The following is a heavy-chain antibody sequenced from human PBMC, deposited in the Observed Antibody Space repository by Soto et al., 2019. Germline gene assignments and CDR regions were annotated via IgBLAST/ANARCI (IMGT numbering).Heavy chain of an antibody. D-gene: IGHD3-3*01. Sequence: GVSLRVSCAASGFTVISNCMSWVRQAPGKGLEWVSVIYSGGSTYYADSVKGRFTISRDNSKNTLYLQMNSLRAEDTAVYYCARDQPWYDFWSVSLDYYYYMDVWGKGTTVTVSS. V-gene: IGHV3-66*01. J-gene: IGHJ6*03. CDR2: IYSGGST. CDR3: ARDQPWYDFWSVSLDYYYYMDV. CDR1: GFTVISNC.